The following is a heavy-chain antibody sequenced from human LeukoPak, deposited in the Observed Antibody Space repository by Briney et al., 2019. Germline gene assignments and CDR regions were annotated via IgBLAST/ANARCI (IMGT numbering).Heavy chain of an antibody. CDR2: INHSGST. CDR3: ARVYYYYYYYMDV. Sequence: SETLSLTCAVYGGSFSGYYWSWIRRPPGKGLEWIGEINHSGSTNYNPSLKSRVTISVDTSKNQFSLKLSSVTAADTAVYYCARVYYYYYYYMDVWGKGTTVTVSS. D-gene: IGHD5/OR15-5a*01. J-gene: IGHJ6*03. CDR1: GGSFSGYY. V-gene: IGHV4-34*01.